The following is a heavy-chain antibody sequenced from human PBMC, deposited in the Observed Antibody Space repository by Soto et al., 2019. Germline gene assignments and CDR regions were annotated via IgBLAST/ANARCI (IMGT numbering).Heavy chain of an antibody. Sequence: SETLSLTCTVSGDSISGSPYFWGWIRQPPGKRLEWIGSIFYDGYTLYTPSLRSRVTISVDTSKNQFSLKLSSVTAADTAVYYCASSGSYTPTGGFDYWGQGTLVTVSS. CDR1: GDSISGSPYF. J-gene: IGHJ4*02. CDR2: IFYDGYT. D-gene: IGHD1-26*01. V-gene: IGHV4-39*07. CDR3: ASSGSYTPTGGFDY.